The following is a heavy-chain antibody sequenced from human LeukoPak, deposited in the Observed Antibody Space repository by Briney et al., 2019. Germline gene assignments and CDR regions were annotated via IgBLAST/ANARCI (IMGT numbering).Heavy chain of an antibody. CDR3: ARDIWTNLGEWEPHDY. Sequence: ASVKVSCKASGYTFTSYVISWVRQAPGQGLEWMGWISAYNGNTNYAQKLQGRVTMTTDTSTSTAYKELRSLRSDDTAVYYCARDIWTNLGEWEPHDYWGQGTLVTVSS. V-gene: IGHV1-18*01. J-gene: IGHJ4*02. CDR1: GYTFTSYV. CDR2: ISAYNGNT. D-gene: IGHD1-26*01.